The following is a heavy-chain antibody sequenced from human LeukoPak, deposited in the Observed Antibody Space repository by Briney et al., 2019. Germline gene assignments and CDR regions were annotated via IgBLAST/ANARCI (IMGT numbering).Heavy chain of an antibody. CDR1: GYTFSSCA. Sequence: GASVKVSCKASGYTFSSCAIYWVRQAPGQGLEYMGWIDTKTGNPTYAQGFTGRFVFSLDTSVSTAYLQISSLKAEDTAVYYCAIHPSDSSGYFSYWGQGALVTVSS. V-gene: IGHV7-4-1*02. CDR2: IDTKTGNP. D-gene: IGHD3-22*01. CDR3: AIHPSDSSGYFSY. J-gene: IGHJ4*02.